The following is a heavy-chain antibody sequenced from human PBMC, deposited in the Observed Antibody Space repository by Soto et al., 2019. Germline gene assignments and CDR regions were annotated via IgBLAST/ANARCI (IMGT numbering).Heavy chain of an antibody. CDR2: TFYTGST. J-gene: IGHJ4*02. CDR3: ARVQATLYRPHYFDY. V-gene: IGHV4-30-4*01. Sequence: SQTKCLTGLVAAGTIKTGDDFLSWNSKPPGKGLEWVGSTFYTGSTYYSPSLKSRASMSMDTSKNLFSPRLRSLPAADTAVYFCARVQATLYRPHYFDYWGQGPPVTVSS. D-gene: IGHD5-12*01. CDR1: AGTIKTGDDF.